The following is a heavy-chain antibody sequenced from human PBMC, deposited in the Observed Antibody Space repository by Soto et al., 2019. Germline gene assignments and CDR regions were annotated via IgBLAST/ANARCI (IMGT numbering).Heavy chain of an antibody. D-gene: IGHD5-18*01. V-gene: IGHV3-23*01. J-gene: IGHJ4*02. CDR2: ISGSGGST. Sequence: SCAAXGFTFXXXXXXXVRQAPGXXXXXVSAISGSGGSTXYADSVKGRFTISRDNSXXXXYLQMNSLRAEDTAVYYCAKDQDTAMVTTFDYWGQGTLVTVSS. CDR3: AKDQDTAMVTTFDY. CDR1: GFTFXXXX.